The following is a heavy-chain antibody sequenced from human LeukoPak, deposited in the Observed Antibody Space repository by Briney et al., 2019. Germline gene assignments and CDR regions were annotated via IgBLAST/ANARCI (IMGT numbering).Heavy chain of an antibody. CDR2: ISYDGSNK. D-gene: IGHD3-3*02. CDR3: ARGALLAIAEYYFDY. V-gene: IGHV3-30-3*01. J-gene: IGHJ4*02. Sequence: GSLKLSCAASGFTFSSYAMHWVRQAPGKGLEWVAVISYDGSNKYYADSVKGRFTISRDNSKNTLYLQMNSLRVEDTAVYYCARGALLAIAEYYFDYWGQGTLVTVSS. CDR1: GFTFSSYA.